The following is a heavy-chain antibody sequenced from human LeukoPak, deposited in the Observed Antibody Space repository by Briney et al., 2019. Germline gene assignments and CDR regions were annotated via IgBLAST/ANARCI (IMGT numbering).Heavy chain of an antibody. Sequence: GGSLRLSCAASGFTFSNAWMSWVRQAPGKGLEWVGRIKSKTDGGTTDYAAPVKGRFTISRDDSKNTLYLQMNSLKTEDTAVYYCTTNAILSAIYFDWSSLDYWGQGTLVTVSS. D-gene: IGHD3-9*01. CDR1: GFTFSNAW. J-gene: IGHJ4*02. V-gene: IGHV3-15*01. CDR2: IKSKTDGGTT. CDR3: TTNAILSAIYFDWSSLDY.